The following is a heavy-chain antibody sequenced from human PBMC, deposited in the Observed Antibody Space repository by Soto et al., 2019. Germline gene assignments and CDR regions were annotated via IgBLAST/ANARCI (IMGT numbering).Heavy chain of an antibody. Sequence: SETLSLTCTVSGGSMSSYYWTWIRQPAGKGLEWIGRVYSSGGTHYNPSLKSRVTISLDTSKNQFSLRLLSVTDADTAVYYCARGQRFSDWFDPWGQGTLVTAPQ. CDR2: VYSSGGT. V-gene: IGHV4-4*07. CDR1: GGSMSSYY. J-gene: IGHJ5*02. D-gene: IGHD3-3*01. CDR3: ARGQRFSDWFDP.